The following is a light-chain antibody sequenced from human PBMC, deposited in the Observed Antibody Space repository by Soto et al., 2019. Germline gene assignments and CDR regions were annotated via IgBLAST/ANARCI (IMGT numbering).Light chain of an antibody. CDR3: EQYATSSPCT. CDR1: QSIGTW. J-gene: IGKJ1*01. Sequence: DIQLTQSPSTLSASVGDRITITCRASQSIGTWLAWYQHRPGEGPKLLIHDASSLESGVPSRFSGSGSATEFTLTSSSLEPSDSGPYPEEQYATSSPCTFGQGTKVEIK. V-gene: IGKV1-5*01. CDR2: DAS.